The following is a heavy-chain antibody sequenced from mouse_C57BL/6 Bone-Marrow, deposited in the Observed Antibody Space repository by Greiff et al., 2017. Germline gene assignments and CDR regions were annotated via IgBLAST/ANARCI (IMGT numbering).Heavy chain of an antibody. CDR2: GQGLEWIG. J-gene: IGHJ4*01. D-gene: IGHD1-1*01. Sequence: VQLQQSGPELARPWASVKISCQAFYTFSRRVHFAIRDTTYWMQWVKQRPGQGLEWIGAIYPGNGDPSYNQKFKGKATLTADKSSSTAYMQLSSLISEDFAVYYCACQGSSYGYYAMDYWGQGTSVTVSA. V-gene: IGHV1-87*01. CDR1: YTFSRRVH. CDR3: SEDFAVYYCACQGSSYGYYAMDY.